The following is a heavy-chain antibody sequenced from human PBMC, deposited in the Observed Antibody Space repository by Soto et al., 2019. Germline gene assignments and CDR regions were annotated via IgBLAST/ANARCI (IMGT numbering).Heavy chain of an antibody. Sequence: KTSETLSLTCTVSGGSVSSGSYYWSWIRQPPGKGLEWIGYIYYSGSTNYNPSLKSRVTISVDTSKNQFSLKLSSVTAADTAVYYCARDQITPGYDILTGYLYYYYGMDVWGQGTTVTV. J-gene: IGHJ6*02. V-gene: IGHV4-61*01. D-gene: IGHD3-9*01. CDR1: GGSVSSGSYY. CDR2: IYYSGST. CDR3: ARDQITPGYDILTGYLYYYYGMDV.